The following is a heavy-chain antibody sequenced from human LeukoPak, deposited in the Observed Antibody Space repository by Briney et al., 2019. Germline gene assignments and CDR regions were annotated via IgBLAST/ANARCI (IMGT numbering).Heavy chain of an antibody. CDR2: INHSGST. J-gene: IGHJ6*02. V-gene: IGHV4-34*01. CDR3: ARGYDFWSGWALGGMDV. D-gene: IGHD3-3*01. CDR1: GGSFSGYY. Sequence: SETLSLTCAVYGGSFSGYYWSWIRQPPGKGLEWIGEINHSGSTNYNPSLKSRVTISVDTSTNQFSLKLSSVTAADTAVYYCARGYDFWSGWALGGMDVWGQGTTVTVSS.